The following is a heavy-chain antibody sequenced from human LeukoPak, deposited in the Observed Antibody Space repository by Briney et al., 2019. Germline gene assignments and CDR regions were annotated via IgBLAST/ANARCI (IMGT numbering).Heavy chain of an antibody. CDR1: GGSFRGYY. CDR3: ARVSMVRGVQVAFDI. D-gene: IGHD3-10*01. J-gene: IGHJ3*02. V-gene: IGHV4-34*01. Sequence: SETLSLTCAVYGGSFRGYYWSWIRQPPEKGLEWIGEINHSGGTKYNPSLKSRVTISLDTSKNQFSLRLSSVTTADTAIYYCARVSMVRGVQVAFDIWGQGTMLTVSS. CDR2: INHSGGT.